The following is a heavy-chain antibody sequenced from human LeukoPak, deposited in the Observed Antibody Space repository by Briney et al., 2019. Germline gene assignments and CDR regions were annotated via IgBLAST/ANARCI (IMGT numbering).Heavy chain of an antibody. CDR3: ARCSGSSCYHWFGP. CDR2: IYHSGST. J-gene: IGHJ5*02. Sequence: SETLSLTCTVSGYSISSGYYWGWIRQPPGKGLEWIGSIYHSGSTYYNPSLKSRVTISVDTSKNQFSLKLSSVTAADTAVYYCARCSGSSCYHWFGPWGQGTLVTVSS. D-gene: IGHD2-15*01. CDR1: GYSISSGYY. V-gene: IGHV4-38-2*02.